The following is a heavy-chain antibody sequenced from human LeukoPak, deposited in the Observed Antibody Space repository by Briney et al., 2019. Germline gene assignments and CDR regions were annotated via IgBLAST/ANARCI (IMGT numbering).Heavy chain of an antibody. V-gene: IGHV4-38-2*02. CDR3: ARETSGQGYFQY. CDR1: GYSISSGYY. CDR2: IYHSGST. J-gene: IGHJ1*01. Sequence: SETLSLTCTVSGYSISSGYYWGWIRQPPGKGLEWIGSIYHSGSTYYNPSLKSRVTISIDTSKNQFSLKLSSVTAADTAVYYCARETSGQGYFQYWGQGTLVNVSS. D-gene: IGHD3-3*01.